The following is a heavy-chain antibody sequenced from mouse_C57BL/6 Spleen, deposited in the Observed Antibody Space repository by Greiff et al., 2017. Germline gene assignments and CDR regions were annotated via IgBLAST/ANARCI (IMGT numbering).Heavy chain of an antibody. CDR3: ARRITTVVAHFDY. D-gene: IGHD1-1*01. Sequence: QVQLKQSGAELVRPGTSVKMSCKASGYTFTNYWIGWAKQRPGHGLEWIGDIYPGGGYTNYNEKFKGKATLTADKSSSTAYMQFSSLTSEDSAIYYCARRITTVVAHFDYWGQGTTLTVSS. J-gene: IGHJ2*01. CDR2: IYPGGGYT. CDR1: GYTFTNYW. V-gene: IGHV1-63*01.